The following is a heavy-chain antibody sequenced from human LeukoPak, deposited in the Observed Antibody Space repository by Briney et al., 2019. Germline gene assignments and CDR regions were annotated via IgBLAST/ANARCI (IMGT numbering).Heavy chain of an antibody. CDR3: AREMTSSGSYLAVDY. J-gene: IGHJ4*02. D-gene: IGHD3-10*01. V-gene: IGHV1-18*01. CDR2: ISAYNGNT. CDR1: GYTFTSYG. Sequence: ASVRVSCKASGYTFTSYGISWVRQAPGQGLEWMGWISAYNGNTNYAQKLQGRVTMTTDTSTSTAYMELRSLRSDDTAVYYCAREMTSSGSYLAVDYWGQGTLVTVPS.